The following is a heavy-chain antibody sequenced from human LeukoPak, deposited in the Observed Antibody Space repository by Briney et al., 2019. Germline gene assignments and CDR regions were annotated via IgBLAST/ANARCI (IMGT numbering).Heavy chain of an antibody. D-gene: IGHD1-26*01. J-gene: IGHJ4*02. Sequence: SETLSLTCTVSGYSITSGYYWGWIRQPPGKGLEWIGSIYHSGSTYYNPSLKSRVTISVDRSKNQFSLKLSSVTAADTAVYYCARSYYRDPFDYWGQGTLVTVSS. V-gene: IGHV4-38-2*02. CDR3: ARSYYRDPFDY. CDR2: IYHSGST. CDR1: GYSITSGYY.